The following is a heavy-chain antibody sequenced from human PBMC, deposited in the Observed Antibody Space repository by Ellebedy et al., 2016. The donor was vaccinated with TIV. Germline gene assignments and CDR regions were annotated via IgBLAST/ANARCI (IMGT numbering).Heavy chain of an antibody. D-gene: IGHD3-10*01. CDR2: IKQDGSEK. CDR1: GFSFSDAW. V-gene: IGHV3-7*01. J-gene: IGHJ3*02. CDR3: ARDALASGYDAFDI. Sequence: GESLKISCAASGFSFSDAWMHWVRQAPGKGLEWVANIKQDGSEKYYVDSVKGRFTISRDNAKNSLYLQMNSLRAEDTAVYYCARDALASGYDAFDIWGQGTMVTVSS.